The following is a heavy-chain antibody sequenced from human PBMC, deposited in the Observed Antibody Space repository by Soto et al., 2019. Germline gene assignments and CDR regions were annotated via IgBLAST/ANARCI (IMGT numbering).Heavy chain of an antibody. D-gene: IGHD6-19*01. CDR1: GGTFTKYA. CDR3: ASGVGGLGGSRGWPDYAFDV. CDR2: IVPLPGTT. J-gene: IGHJ3*01. V-gene: IGHV1-69*01. Sequence: QVQLVQSGAAVRKPGSSVKVSCKASGGTFTKYAITWVRQAPRQGLEWMGGIVPLPGTTNYAQEFRGRVTISADESTSTAYLERSRLRSEDTAVYYCASGVGGLGGSRGWPDYAFDVWGQGTMVIVSS.